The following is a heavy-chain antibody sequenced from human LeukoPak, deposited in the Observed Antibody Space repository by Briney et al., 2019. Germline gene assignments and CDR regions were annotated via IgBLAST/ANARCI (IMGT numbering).Heavy chain of an antibody. D-gene: IGHD6-13*01. CDR3: ARVAAAGQDY. Sequence: SETLSLTCTVSGGSIGNYYWNWIRQPPGKGLEWIGYISYSGSTNYNPYLRSRVTISVDTSKNQFSLNLRSVTAADTAVYYCARVAAAGQDYWGQGTLVTVSS. J-gene: IGHJ4*02. CDR1: GGSIGNYY. V-gene: IGHV4-59*01. CDR2: ISYSGST.